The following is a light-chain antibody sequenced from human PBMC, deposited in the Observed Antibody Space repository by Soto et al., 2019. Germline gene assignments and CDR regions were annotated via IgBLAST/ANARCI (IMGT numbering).Light chain of an antibody. CDR3: AAWDDSLSAWV. J-gene: IGLJ3*02. V-gene: IGLV1-47*01. CDR1: ISNIGSKY. Sequence: QSVLTQPPSASTTPGQRVTIFCSGGISNIGSKYVYWYQHLPGAAPKLLISRDDQRPSGVPARFSVSKSGTSDSMAISGLRSEDEADYYCAAWDDSLSAWVFGGGTKLTVL. CDR2: RDD.